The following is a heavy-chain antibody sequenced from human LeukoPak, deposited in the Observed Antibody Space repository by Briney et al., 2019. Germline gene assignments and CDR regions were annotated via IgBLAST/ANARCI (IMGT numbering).Heavy chain of an antibody. CDR2: ISSSSSYI. D-gene: IGHD3-3*01. V-gene: IGHV3-21*01. Sequence: GGSLRLSCAASGFTFSSYSMNWVRQAPGKGLEWVSSISSSSSYIYYAASVKGRFTISRDNAKNSLYLQMNSLRAEDTAVYYCASYDFWSGYGLAYWGQGTLVTVSS. J-gene: IGHJ4*02. CDR1: GFTFSSYS. CDR3: ASYDFWSGYGLAY.